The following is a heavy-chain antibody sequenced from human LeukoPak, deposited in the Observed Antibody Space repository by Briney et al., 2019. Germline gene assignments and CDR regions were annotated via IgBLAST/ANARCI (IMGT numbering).Heavy chain of an antibody. CDR2: IYTSGST. CDR1: GGSISSGSYY. CDR3: ASAKLGYCSSTSCYAADY. J-gene: IGHJ4*02. Sequence: SQTLSLTCTVSGGSISSGSYYWSWIRQPAGKGLEWIGRIYTSGSTNYNPSLKSRVTISVDTPKNQFSLKLSSVTAADTAVYYCASAKLGYCSSTSCYAADYWGQGTLVTVSS. V-gene: IGHV4-61*02. D-gene: IGHD2-2*01.